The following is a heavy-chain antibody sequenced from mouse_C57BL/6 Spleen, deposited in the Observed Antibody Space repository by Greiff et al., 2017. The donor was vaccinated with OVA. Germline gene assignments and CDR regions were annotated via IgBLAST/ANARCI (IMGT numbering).Heavy chain of an antibody. Sequence: QVQLKESGAELVRPGSSVKLSCKASGYTFTSYWMDWVKQRPGQGLEWIGNIYPYDSETHYNQKFKDKATLTVDKSSSTAYMQLSSLTSEDSAVYYCARERAYWGQGTLVTVSA. J-gene: IGHJ3*01. CDR1: GYTFTSYW. V-gene: IGHV1-61*01. CDR3: ARERAY. CDR2: IYPYDSET.